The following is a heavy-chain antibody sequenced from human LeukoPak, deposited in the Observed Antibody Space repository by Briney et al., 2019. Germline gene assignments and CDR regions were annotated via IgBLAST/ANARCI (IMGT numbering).Heavy chain of an antibody. CDR3: AKVKSSLTLIGA. CDR2: ISGAGDIA. D-gene: IGHD2-8*01. Sequence: GGSLRLSCAASGFLFSRCAMSWVRQAPGKGLEWVSSISGAGDIAHYAESVKGRFTISRDNSGNTLYVQMDSLRAEDTAVYYCAKVKSSLTLIGAWGQGTMVTVSS. J-gene: IGHJ5*02. V-gene: IGHV3-23*01. CDR1: GFLFSRCA.